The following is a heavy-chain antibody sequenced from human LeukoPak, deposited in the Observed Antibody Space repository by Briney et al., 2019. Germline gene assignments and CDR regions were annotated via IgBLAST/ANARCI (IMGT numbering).Heavy chain of an antibody. CDR1: GGSISSYY. CDR2: IYYSGST. D-gene: IGHD3-10*01. V-gene: IGHV4-59*01. J-gene: IGHJ6*03. Sequence: SETLSLTCTVSGGSISSYYWSWIRQPPGKGLEWIGYIYYSGSTNYNPSLKSRVAISVDTSKNQFSLKLSSVTAADTAVYYCARVWFGESPLYYYYMDVWGKGTTVTVSS. CDR3: ARVWFGESPLYYYYMDV.